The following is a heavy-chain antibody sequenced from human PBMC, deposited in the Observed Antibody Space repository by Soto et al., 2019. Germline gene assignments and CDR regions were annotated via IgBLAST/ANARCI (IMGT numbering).Heavy chain of an antibody. CDR2: IYYSGST. Sequence: SETLSLTCTVSGGSISSGDYYWSWIRQPPVKCLEWIWYIYYSGSTYYKPSLKIRFTISLDTANSEFSLKVSFVTAGDTAVYSCASETVGAKYFDYWGQGTLVTVSS. J-gene: IGHJ4*02. CDR1: GGSISSGDYY. V-gene: IGHV4-30-4*01. CDR3: ASETVGAKYFDY. D-gene: IGHD1-26*01.